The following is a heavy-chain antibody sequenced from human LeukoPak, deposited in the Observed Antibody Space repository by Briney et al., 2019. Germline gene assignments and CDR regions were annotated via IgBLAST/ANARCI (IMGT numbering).Heavy chain of an antibody. J-gene: IGHJ4*02. Sequence: PGGSLRLSCVASGFSFSNYWMTWVRQAPGKGLEWVANIKQDGSVKYYVDSVKGRFTISRDNARNSVFPQMNSLRVEDTAVYYCARIGYSSSSLDYWGQGTLVTVSS. CDR2: IKQDGSVK. D-gene: IGHD6-6*01. CDR1: GFSFSNYW. V-gene: IGHV3-7*01. CDR3: ARIGYSSSSLDY.